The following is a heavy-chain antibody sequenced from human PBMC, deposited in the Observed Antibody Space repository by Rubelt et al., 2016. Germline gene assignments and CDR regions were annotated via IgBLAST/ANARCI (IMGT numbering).Heavy chain of an antibody. CDR3: ARDSGVYEVDY. D-gene: IGHD1-26*01. J-gene: IGHJ4*02. Sequence: QVQLQESGPGLVKPSETLSLTCTVSGGSVWGYYWTWIRQPAGKGLDGVGRLYTSGSPNYNPSLKGRVTMYVETSKKQCYLKLKSVTAADTAMYYCARDSGVYEVDYWGQGTLVTVSS. CDR1: GGSVWGYY. CDR2: LYTSGSP. V-gene: IGHV4-4*07.